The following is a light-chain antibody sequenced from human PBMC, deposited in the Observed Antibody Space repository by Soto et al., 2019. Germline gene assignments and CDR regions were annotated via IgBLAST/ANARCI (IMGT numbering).Light chain of an antibody. Sequence: QSVLTQPASVSGSPGQSITISCTGTSSDVGGYNYVSWYQQHPGKAPKLMIYDVSNRPSGVSNRFSGSKSGNTASLTISGLQAEDEADYYSCSHTTSTTWVFGGGTQLTVL. CDR1: SSDVGGYNY. CDR2: DVS. J-gene: IGLJ3*02. V-gene: IGLV2-14*03. CDR3: CSHTTSTTWV.